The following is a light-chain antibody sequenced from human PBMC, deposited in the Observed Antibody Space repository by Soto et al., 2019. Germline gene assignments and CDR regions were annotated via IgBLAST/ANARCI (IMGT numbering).Light chain of an antibody. V-gene: IGKV1-33*01. CDR3: QQYSTYPWT. CDR2: DAS. J-gene: IGKJ1*01. Sequence: DIQMTQSPSSLSASVGDRVTITCQASQDISNYLNWYQQKPGKAPRLLIYDASNLETGVPSRFSGSGSGTEFTLTISSLQTDDFATYYCQQYSTYPWTFGQGTKVDIK. CDR1: QDISNY.